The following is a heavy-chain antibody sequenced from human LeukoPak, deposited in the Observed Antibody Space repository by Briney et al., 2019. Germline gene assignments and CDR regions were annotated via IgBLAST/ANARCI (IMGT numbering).Heavy chain of an antibody. CDR1: GFTFRTYA. CDR3: TKDRQPDGLYNFDY. CDR2: ITGDGKII. J-gene: IGHJ4*02. Sequence: GGSLRLSCAASGFTFRTYAMNWVRQAPGKGLEWVSVITGDGKIIYYADPVKGRFSISRDNSRNTLYLQMNSLRAEDTATYYCTKDRQPDGLYNFDYWGQGTQVSVSS. D-gene: IGHD5-24*01. V-gene: IGHV3-23*01.